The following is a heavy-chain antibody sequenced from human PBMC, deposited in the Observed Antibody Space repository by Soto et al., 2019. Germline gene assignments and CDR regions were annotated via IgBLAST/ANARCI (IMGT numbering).Heavy chain of an antibody. J-gene: IGHJ5*02. Sequence: QITLKESGPTLVKPTQTLTLTCTFSGFSLSTSGVGVGWIRQPPGKALEWLALIYWDDDKRYSPSLKSRLTITKDTSKNQVVLTMTNMDPVDTATYYCAHWPYYDSSGFVDPWGQGTLVTVSS. V-gene: IGHV2-5*02. CDR3: AHWPYYDSSGFVDP. CDR1: GFSLSTSGVG. D-gene: IGHD3-22*01. CDR2: IYWDDDK.